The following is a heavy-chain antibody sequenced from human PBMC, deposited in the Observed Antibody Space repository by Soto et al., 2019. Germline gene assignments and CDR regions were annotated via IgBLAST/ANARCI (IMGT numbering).Heavy chain of an antibody. V-gene: IGHV4-31*11. CDR3: ARGSTFGVVLNAFDI. CDR2: ISYSGRS. Sequence: QVQLQESDPGLVKPSQTLSLTCAVSGGSISGNVYYWNWIRQHPGKGLEWIGYISYSGRSFYSPSRKSRVTTSLYTSKNQFSLKLRSVTAADTAIYYCARGSTFGVVLNAFDIWGQATMVAVSS. J-gene: IGHJ3*02. D-gene: IGHD3-3*01. CDR1: GGSISGNVYY.